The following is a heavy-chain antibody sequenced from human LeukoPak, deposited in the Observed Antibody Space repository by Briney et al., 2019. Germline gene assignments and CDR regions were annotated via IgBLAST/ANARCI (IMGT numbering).Heavy chain of an antibody. CDR3: AIDLWHCRSIRCRS. CDR2: ISSSSSAI. J-gene: IGHJ4*01. D-gene: IGHD2-2*01. Sequence: GGSLRLSCAASGFTFGNYSFIWVRQAPGKGPEWVSYISSSSSAIQYADSVKGRFTISRDNAKNPLYLQMNSLRAEDTAVYYCAIDLWHCRSIRCRSRGQGTPVTVSS. CDR1: GFTFGNYS. V-gene: IGHV3-48*01.